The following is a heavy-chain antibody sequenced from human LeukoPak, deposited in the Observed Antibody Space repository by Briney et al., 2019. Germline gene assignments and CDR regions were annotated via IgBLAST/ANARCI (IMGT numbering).Heavy chain of an antibody. Sequence: VASVKVSCKASGGTFSSYAISWVRQAPGQGLEWMGGIIPIFGTANYAQKFQGRVTITADESTSTAYMELSSLRSEDTAVYYCARDRVVVVAATYYYYGMDVWGQGTTVTVSS. D-gene: IGHD2-15*01. CDR2: IIPIFGTA. V-gene: IGHV1-69*13. CDR3: ARDRVVVVAATYYYYGMDV. CDR1: GGTFSSYA. J-gene: IGHJ6*02.